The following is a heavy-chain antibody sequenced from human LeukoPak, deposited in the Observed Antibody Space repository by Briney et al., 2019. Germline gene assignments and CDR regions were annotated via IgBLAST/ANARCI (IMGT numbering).Heavy chain of an antibody. CDR2: ISSNSSTI. V-gene: IGHV3-48*01. Sequence: GSLRLSCAASGFTFSSYSMNWVRQAPGKGLEWVSYISSNSSTIYYADSVKGRFTISRDNAKNSLYLQMNSLRAEDTAVYYCAKTRIAARFFMDYWGQGTLVTVSS. J-gene: IGHJ4*02. D-gene: IGHD6-6*01. CDR3: AKTRIAARFFMDY. CDR1: GFTFSSYS.